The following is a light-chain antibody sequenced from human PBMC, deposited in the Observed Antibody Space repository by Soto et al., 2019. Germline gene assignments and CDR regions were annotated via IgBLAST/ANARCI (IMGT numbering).Light chain of an antibody. J-gene: IGKJ1*01. Sequence: EIRMTQSPGTLSASPGERATLSCRASQSVSSNLAWYQQKPGQAPRLLLYAVSTRATGIPARFSGSGSGTEFTLTISSLQSEDFAVYYCQQYNKWPLTFGQGTKVEIK. CDR1: QSVSSN. V-gene: IGKV3-15*01. CDR2: AVS. CDR3: QQYNKWPLT.